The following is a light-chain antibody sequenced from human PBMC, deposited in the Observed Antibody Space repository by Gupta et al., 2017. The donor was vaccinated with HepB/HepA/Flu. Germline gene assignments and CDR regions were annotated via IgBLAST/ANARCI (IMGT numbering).Light chain of an antibody. V-gene: IGKV1-39*01. J-gene: IGKJ1*01. CDR2: AAS. Sequence: DIQATQSPSSLSASVGDRVTITCRASQSISSYLNWYQQDPGKAPKLLIYAASTLQRGVPTRFSGSGSGTDFTLTISSLQPEDFATYYCQQSYSEWTFGQGTKVELK. CDR3: QQSYSEWT. CDR1: QSISSY.